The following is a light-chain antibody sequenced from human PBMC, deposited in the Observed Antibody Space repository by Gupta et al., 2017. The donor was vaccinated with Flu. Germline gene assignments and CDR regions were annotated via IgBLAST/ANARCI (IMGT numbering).Light chain of an antibody. CDR3: QQRSNWWT. CDR2: GAS. V-gene: IGKV3-11*01. CDR1: QSVSSY. Sequence: SPATLSLSPGERATLSCRASQSVSSYLAWYQQKPGQAPRLLIYGASSRATGIPARFSGSGSGXDFTLTXSSLEPEDFAVYYCQQRSNWWTFGXGTKVEIK. J-gene: IGKJ1*01.